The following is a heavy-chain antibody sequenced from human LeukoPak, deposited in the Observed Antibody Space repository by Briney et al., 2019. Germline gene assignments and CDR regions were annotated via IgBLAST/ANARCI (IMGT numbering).Heavy chain of an antibody. CDR1: GFTFSSYS. Sequence: PGGSLRLSCAASGFTFSSYSMNWVRQAPGKGLEWVSSISSSSSYIYYADSVKGRFTISRDNAKNSLYLQMNSLRAEDTAVYYCARDCSSTSCFLDYWSQGTLVTVSS. D-gene: IGHD2-2*01. V-gene: IGHV3-21*01. CDR2: ISSSSSYI. J-gene: IGHJ4*02. CDR3: ARDCSSTSCFLDY.